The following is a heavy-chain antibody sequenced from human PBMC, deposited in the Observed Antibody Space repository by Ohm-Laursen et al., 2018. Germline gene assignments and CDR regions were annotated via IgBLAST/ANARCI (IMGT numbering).Heavy chain of an antibody. CDR3: ARDYYDASGYVGFDY. J-gene: IGHJ4*02. CDR2: IWSDGSKR. D-gene: IGHD3-22*01. Sequence: SLRLSCAASGFSFSTYGMHWVRQAPGKGLEWVAMIWSDGSKRHYTDSLKGRFTISRDSPKNTLYLQMNSLRAEDTAVYYCARDYYDASGYVGFDYWGQGTLVTVSS. CDR1: GFSFSTYG. V-gene: IGHV3-33*01.